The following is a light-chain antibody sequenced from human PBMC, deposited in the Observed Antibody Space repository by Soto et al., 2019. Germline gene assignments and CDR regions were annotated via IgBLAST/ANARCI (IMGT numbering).Light chain of an antibody. CDR2: GAS. Sequence: EIVLTQSPGTLALSPGERATLSCRASQSVSSSYLAWYQQKPGQATRLLIYGASSRATGIPDRFSGSGSGTDFTLTISRLEPEDFAVYYWQQYGSSRTFGQGPNVE. CDR1: QSVSSSY. CDR3: QQYGSSRT. V-gene: IGKV3-20*01. J-gene: IGKJ1*01.